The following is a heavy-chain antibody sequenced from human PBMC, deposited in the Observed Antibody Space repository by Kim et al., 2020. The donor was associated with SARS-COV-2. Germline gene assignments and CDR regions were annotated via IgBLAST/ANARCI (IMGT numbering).Heavy chain of an antibody. CDR3: ASSRGKYSSSNFDY. CDR1: GGTFSSYA. CDR2: IIPIFGTA. V-gene: IGHV1-69*13. D-gene: IGHD6-6*01. Sequence: SVKVSCKASGGTFSSYAISWVRQAPGQGLDWMGGIIPIFGTANYAPKFQGRVTITADESTSTAYMELSSLRSEDTAVYYCASSRGKYSSSNFDYWGQGTLVTVSS. J-gene: IGHJ4*02.